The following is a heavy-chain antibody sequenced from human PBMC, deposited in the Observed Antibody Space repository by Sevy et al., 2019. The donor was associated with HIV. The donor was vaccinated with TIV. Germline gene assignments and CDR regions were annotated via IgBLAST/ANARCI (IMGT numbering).Heavy chain of an antibody. CDR2: ISGSGDST. V-gene: IGHV3-23*01. D-gene: IGHD3-16*01. CDR1: AFSFNTYA. Sequence: GGFLRLSCAASAFSFNTYAMSWVRRAPGKGLEWVSTISGSGDSTFYSDSVKGRFTISRDNSKNTLYLQMNSLRAEDTAVYYSAKPRGSFYFDYWGQGTLVTVSS. CDR3: AKPRGSFYFDY. J-gene: IGHJ4*02.